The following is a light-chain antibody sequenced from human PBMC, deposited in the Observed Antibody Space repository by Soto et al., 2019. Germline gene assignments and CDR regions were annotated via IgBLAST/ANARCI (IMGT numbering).Light chain of an antibody. Sequence: EIVLTQSPGTLSLSPGERATLSCRASQSVSSSSLAWYQQKPGQAPRLLIYGASTRATGIPARFSGSGSGTEFTLTISSLQSADFAVYYCQQYNYWPSFGQGTKVDIK. J-gene: IGKJ2*01. CDR3: QQYNYWPS. CDR2: GAS. V-gene: IGKV3-15*01. CDR1: QSVSSS.